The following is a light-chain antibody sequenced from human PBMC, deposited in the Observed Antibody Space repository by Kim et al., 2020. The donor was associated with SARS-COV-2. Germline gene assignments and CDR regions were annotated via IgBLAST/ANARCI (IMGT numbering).Light chain of an antibody. CDR1: NIGTRG. Sequence: PGKTARITCEGNNIGTRGVNWYQQRLGQAPVMVISYDNDRPSGIPERFSGSYSGKTATLTITKVAAEDEADYYCQVWDSSTDHVVVFGGGTQLTVL. J-gene: IGLJ2*01. CDR3: QVWDSSTDHVVV. CDR2: YDN. V-gene: IGLV3-21*01.